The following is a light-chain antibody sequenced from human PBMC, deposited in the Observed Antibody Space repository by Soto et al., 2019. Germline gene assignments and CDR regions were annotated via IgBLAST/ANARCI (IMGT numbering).Light chain of an antibody. CDR2: EVT. CDR1: SSDVGSYNY. Sequence: QSVLTQPASVSGSPGQSIAISCTGTSSDVGSYNYVSWYQQYPGRAPKLMIYEVTKRPSGVPDRFSGSKSGNTASLTVSGLQAEDEADYYCSSYAASNNFYFVFGGGTKVTVL. J-gene: IGLJ3*02. CDR3: SSYAASNNFYFV. V-gene: IGLV2-8*01.